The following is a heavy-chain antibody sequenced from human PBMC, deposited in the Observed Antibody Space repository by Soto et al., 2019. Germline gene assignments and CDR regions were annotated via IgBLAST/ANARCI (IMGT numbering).Heavy chain of an antibody. J-gene: IGHJ4*02. V-gene: IGHV6-1*01. CDR3: ARVPRGATLTTVTTYAFDY. D-gene: IGHD4-4*01. CDR1: GDSVSSNSAA. Sequence: SQTLSLTCAISGDSVSSNSAAWNWIRQSPSRGLEWLGRTYYRSKWYNDYAVSVKSRITINPDTSKNQFSLQLNSVTPEDTAVYYCARVPRGATLTTVTTYAFDYWGRGTLVTVSS. CDR2: TYYRSKWYN.